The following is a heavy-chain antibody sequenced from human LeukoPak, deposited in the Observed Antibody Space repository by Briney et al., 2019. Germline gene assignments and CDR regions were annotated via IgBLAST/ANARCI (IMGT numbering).Heavy chain of an antibody. Sequence: PGGSLRLSCAASGLTVSINSMSWVRQAPGKGLEWVSVIYSGGSTYYADSVKGRFTISRDNSKNTLYLQMNSLRAEDTAVYYCARERIVGLFDYWGQGTLVTVSS. J-gene: IGHJ4*02. V-gene: IGHV3-53*01. CDR1: GLTVSINS. D-gene: IGHD2-15*01. CDR2: IYSGGST. CDR3: ARERIVGLFDY.